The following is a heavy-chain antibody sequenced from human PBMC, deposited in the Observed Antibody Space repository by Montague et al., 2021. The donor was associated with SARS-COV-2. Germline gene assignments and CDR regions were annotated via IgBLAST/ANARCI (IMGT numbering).Heavy chain of an antibody. Sequence: FLRLSCAASGFSFSDFYMSWFRQAPGRGLEWLSYISSGGTTIYYADSVKGRFTISRDNTKNSLYLQMHSLRAEDTAIYYCARNSDYGDHDYYYYMDVWGTGTTVAV. D-gene: IGHD4-17*01. J-gene: IGHJ6*03. CDR3: ARNSDYGDHDYYYYMDV. V-gene: IGHV3-11*01. CDR2: ISSGGTTI. CDR1: GFSFSDFY.